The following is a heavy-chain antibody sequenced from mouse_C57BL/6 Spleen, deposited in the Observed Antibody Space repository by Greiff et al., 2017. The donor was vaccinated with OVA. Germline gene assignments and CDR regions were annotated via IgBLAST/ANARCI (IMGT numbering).Heavy chain of an antibody. CDR3: ARGYGYDEGFAY. CDR2: ISSGSSTI. D-gene: IGHD2-2*01. V-gene: IGHV5-17*01. Sequence: EVKLMESGGGLVKPGGSLKLSCAASGFTFSDYGMHWVRQAPEKGLEWVAYISSGSSTIYYADTVKGRFTISRDNAKNTLFLQMTSLRSEDTAMYYCARGYGYDEGFAYWGQGTLVTVSA. J-gene: IGHJ3*01. CDR1: GFTFSDYG.